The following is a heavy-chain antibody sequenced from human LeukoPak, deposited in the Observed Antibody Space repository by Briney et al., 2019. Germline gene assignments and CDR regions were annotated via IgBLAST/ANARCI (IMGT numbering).Heavy chain of an antibody. J-gene: IGHJ5*02. V-gene: IGHV3-20*04. Sequence: GGSLRLSCAASGFTFSSYEMNWVRQAPGKGLEWVSGINWNGGSTGYADSVKGRFTISRDNAKNSLYLQMNSLRAEDTALYYCARDRGVDTAMVNWFDPWGQGTLVTVSS. CDR1: GFTFSSYE. CDR3: ARDRGVDTAMVNWFDP. CDR2: INWNGGST. D-gene: IGHD5-18*01.